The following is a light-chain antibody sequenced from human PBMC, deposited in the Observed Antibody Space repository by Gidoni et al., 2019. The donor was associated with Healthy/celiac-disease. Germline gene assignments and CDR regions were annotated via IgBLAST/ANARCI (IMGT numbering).Light chain of an antibody. Sequence: EIVMTQSPATLSVSPGERATLSCRASQSVSSNLAWYQQKPGQAPRLLIDGASTRATGIPARFSGSGSGTEFTLTISSLQSEDFAVYYCQQYNNWHYTFGQGTKLEIK. CDR2: GAS. CDR1: QSVSSN. J-gene: IGKJ2*01. CDR3: QQYNNWHYT. V-gene: IGKV3-15*01.